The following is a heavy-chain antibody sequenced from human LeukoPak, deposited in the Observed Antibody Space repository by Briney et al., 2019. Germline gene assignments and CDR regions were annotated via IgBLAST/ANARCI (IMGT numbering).Heavy chain of an antibody. V-gene: IGHV1-18*01. CDR1: GYTFTSYG. D-gene: IGHD3-16*02. CDR3: ARDPHSYDYVWGSYRPNWFDP. J-gene: IGHJ5*02. CDR2: ISAYNGNT. Sequence: WASVKVSCKASGYTFTSYGISWVRQAPGQGLEWMGWISAYNGNTNYAQKLQGRVAMTTDTSTSTAYMELRSLRSDDTAVYYCARDPHSYDYVWGSYRPNWFDPWGQGTLVTVSS.